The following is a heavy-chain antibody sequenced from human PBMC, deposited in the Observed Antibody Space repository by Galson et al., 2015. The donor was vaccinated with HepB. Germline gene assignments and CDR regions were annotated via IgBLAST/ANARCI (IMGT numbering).Heavy chain of an antibody. CDR3: ASKPRGSWYGYYFDY. CDR1: GGTFSSYA. Sequence: SCKASGGTFSSYAISWVRQAPGQGLEWMGGIIPIFGTANYAQKFQGRVTITADESTSTAYMELSSLRSEDTAVYYCASKPRGSWYGYYFDYWGQGTLVTVSS. V-gene: IGHV1-69*01. J-gene: IGHJ4*02. D-gene: IGHD6-13*01. CDR2: IIPIFGTA.